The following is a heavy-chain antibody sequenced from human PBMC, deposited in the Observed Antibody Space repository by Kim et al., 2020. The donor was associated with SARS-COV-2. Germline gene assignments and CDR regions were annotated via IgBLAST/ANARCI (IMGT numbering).Heavy chain of an antibody. CDR3: TRDLQSAASGFYL. CDR1: GFTFGDYA. CDR2: IRRKAYGGTT. Sequence: GGSLRLSCTASGFTFGDYAMSWFRQAPGKGMEWVGFIRRKAYGGTTEYTASVKGRFTISRDDSKRIANLQMNNLKTEDTAVYYCTRDLQSAASGFYLWGRGTLVTVSS. V-gene: IGHV3-49*01. J-gene: IGHJ2*01. D-gene: IGHD6-25*01.